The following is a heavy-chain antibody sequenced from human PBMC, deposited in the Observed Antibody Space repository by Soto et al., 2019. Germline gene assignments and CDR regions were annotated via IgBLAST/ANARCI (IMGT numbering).Heavy chain of an antibody. CDR3: AKVVHGDYYFDY. D-gene: IGHD4-17*01. CDR2: ISYDGSNK. Sequence: GGSLRLSCAASGFTFSSYGMHWVRQAPGKGLEWVAVISYDGSNKYYADSVKGRFTISRDNSKNTLYLQMNSLRAEDTAVYYCAKVVHGDYYFDYWGQGTLVTVSS. J-gene: IGHJ4*02. V-gene: IGHV3-30*18. CDR1: GFTFSSYG.